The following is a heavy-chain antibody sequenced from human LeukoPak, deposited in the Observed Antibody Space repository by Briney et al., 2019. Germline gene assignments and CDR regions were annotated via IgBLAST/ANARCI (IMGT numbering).Heavy chain of an antibody. J-gene: IGHJ4*02. CDR1: GGSFSGYY. V-gene: IGHV4-34*01. CDR2: INHSGST. CDR3: ARTHCSGGSCYNATFDH. D-gene: IGHD2-15*01. Sequence: PSETLSLTCAVYGGSFSGYYWSWIRQPPGKGLEWIGEINHSGSTNYNPSLKSRVTISVDTSKNQFSLKLSSVTAADTAVYYCARTHCSGGSCYNATFDHWGQGTLVTVSS.